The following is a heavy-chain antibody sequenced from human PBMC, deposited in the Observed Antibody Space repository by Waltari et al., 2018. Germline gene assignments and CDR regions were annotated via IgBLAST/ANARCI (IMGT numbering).Heavy chain of an antibody. CDR3: AREGAGNTMVRGVKGGWFDP. D-gene: IGHD3-10*01. Sequence: EVQLVETGGGLIQPGGSLRLSCAVSGFHGSCNYHHWVRTAAGRGREWVSVIYSGGSTYYADSLKGRFTISRDNSKNTLYLQMNSLRAEDTAVYYCAREGAGNTMVRGVKGGWFDPWGQGTLVTVSS. CDR2: IYSGGST. J-gene: IGHJ5*02. V-gene: IGHV3-53*02. CDR1: GFHGSCNY.